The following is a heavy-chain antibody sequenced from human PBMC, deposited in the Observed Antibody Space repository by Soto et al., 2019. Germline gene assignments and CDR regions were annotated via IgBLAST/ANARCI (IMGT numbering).Heavy chain of an antibody. Sequence: QVQLVQSGPEVKNPGASVRVCCVASGYAFTSYGVNWVRQAPGQGLEWMGWIAPHSGRTTYLPKFQGRVTMTADVSTNTAYIELRSLTSDDTGIYFCARAATGSYHSAYWGQGTVVTVSS. CDR2: IAPHSGRT. J-gene: IGHJ4*02. CDR1: GYAFTSYG. CDR3: ARAATGSYHSAY. D-gene: IGHD3-10*01. V-gene: IGHV1-18*04.